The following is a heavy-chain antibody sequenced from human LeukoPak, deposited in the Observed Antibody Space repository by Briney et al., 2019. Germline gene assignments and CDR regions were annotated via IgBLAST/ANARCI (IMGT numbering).Heavy chain of an antibody. Sequence: ASVKVSCKASGYTFTGYYMHWVRQAPGQGLEWMGWINPNSGGTNYAQKFQGRVTMTRDTSISTAYMELSRLRSDDTAVYYCARDDDILTGYYTGYYYYMDVWGKGTTVTVSS. CDR2: INPNSGGT. CDR3: ARDDDILTGYYTGYYYYMDV. CDR1: GYTFTGYY. J-gene: IGHJ6*03. V-gene: IGHV1-2*02. D-gene: IGHD3-9*01.